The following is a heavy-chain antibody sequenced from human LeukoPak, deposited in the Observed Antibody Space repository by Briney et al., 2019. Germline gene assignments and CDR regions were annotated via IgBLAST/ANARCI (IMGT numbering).Heavy chain of an antibody. Sequence: LSLTCSVYGGSFSGYYWSWVRLSPEKGLEWVAVISYDGSNKYYADSVKGRFTISRDNSKNTLYLQMNSLRAEDTAVYYCAKDYDSTGYYNFDYWGQGTLVTVSS. J-gene: IGHJ4*02. V-gene: IGHV3-30*18. D-gene: IGHD3-22*01. CDR3: AKDYDSTGYYNFDY. CDR1: GGSFSGYY. CDR2: ISYDGSNK.